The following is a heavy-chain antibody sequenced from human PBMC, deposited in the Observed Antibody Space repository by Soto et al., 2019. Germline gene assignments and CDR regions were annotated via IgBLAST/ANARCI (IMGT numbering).Heavy chain of an antibody. D-gene: IGHD3-10*01. V-gene: IGHV3-74*01. J-gene: IGHJ3*02. CDR1: GFNFGPFW. Sequence: AGGSLRLSCAASGFNFGPFWMHWVRQAPGKGLVWVSHINSDGSTIVYADSVKGRFTISRDNAKSTLFLQMNGLRVEDTAVYYCARDRGYPDSFNIWGQGTTVTVSS. CDR2: INSDGSTI. CDR3: ARDRGYPDSFNI.